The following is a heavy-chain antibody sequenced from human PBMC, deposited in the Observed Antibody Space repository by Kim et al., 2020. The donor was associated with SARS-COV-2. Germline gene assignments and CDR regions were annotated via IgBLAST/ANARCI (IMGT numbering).Heavy chain of an antibody. CDR2: ISGSGGST. CDR3: AKGCKGGVGRAARPSYYYYYGMDV. V-gene: IGHV3-23*01. D-gene: IGHD6-6*01. J-gene: IGHJ6*02. Sequence: GGSLRLSRAASGFTFSSYAMSWVRQAPGKGLEWVSAISGSGGSTYYADSVKGRFTISRDNSKNTLYLQMNSLRAEDTAVYYCAKGCKGGVGRAARPSYYYYYGMDVWGQGTTVTVSS. CDR1: GFTFSSYA.